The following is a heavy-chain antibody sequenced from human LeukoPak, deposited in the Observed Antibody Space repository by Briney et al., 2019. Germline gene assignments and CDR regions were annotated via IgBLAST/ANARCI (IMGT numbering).Heavy chain of an antibody. J-gene: IGHJ3*02. Sequence: PSETLSLTCTVSGGPITGSYWSWIRQPPGKGLEWIGYIYYSGTTYYNPSLKSRVSISVDTSKNQFSLQLNSVTPEDTAVYFCARDLLGNDVPYDIWGQGTMVTVSS. D-gene: IGHD1-1*01. V-gene: IGHV4-59*12. CDR3: ARDLLGNDVPYDI. CDR1: GGPITGSY. CDR2: IYYSGTT.